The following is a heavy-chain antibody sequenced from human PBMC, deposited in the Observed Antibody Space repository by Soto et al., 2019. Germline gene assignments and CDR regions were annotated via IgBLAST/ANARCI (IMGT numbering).Heavy chain of an antibody. CDR2: ISGSGGST. J-gene: IGHJ4*02. D-gene: IGHD3-10*01. CDR1: GFTFSSYA. CDR3: AKDLISYYGSGGSYREYYLDD. V-gene: IGHV3-23*01. Sequence: GGSLRLSCAASGFTFSSYAMSWVRQAPGKGLEWVSAISGSGGSTYYADSVKGRFTISRDNSKNTLYLQMNSLRAEDTAVYYCAKDLISYYGSGGSYREYYLDDWGQGTLVTVSS.